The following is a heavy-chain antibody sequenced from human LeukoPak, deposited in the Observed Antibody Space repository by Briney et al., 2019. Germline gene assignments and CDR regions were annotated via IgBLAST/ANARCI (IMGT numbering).Heavy chain of an antibody. CDR2: IYSGGST. CDR1: GFTVSSNY. V-gene: IGHV3-66*01. Sequence: PGGSLRLSCAASGFTVSSNYMSWVRQAPGKGLEWVSFIYSGGSTYYADSVTGRSTTSRDNSKNTLYLQMNSLRAEDTAVYYCAVVIDYWGQGTLVTVSS. CDR3: AVVIDY. J-gene: IGHJ4*02. D-gene: IGHD6-6*01.